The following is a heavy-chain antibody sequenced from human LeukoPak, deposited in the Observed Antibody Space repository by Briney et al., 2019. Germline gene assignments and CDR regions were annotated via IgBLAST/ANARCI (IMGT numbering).Heavy chain of an antibody. J-gene: IGHJ4*02. CDR3: ARLSDHYDSSGYYYVFDY. CDR2: ISAYNGNT. V-gene: IGHV1-18*01. Sequence: ASVKVSCKASGYTFTSYGISWVRQAPGQGLEWMGWISAYNGNTNYAQKLQGRVTMTTDTSTSTAYMELRSLRSDDTAVYYCARLSDHYDSSGYYYVFDYWGQGTLVTVSS. CDR1: GYTFTSYG. D-gene: IGHD3-22*01.